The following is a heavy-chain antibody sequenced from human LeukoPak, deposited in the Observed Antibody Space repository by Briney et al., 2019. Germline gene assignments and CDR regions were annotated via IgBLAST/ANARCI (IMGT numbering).Heavy chain of an antibody. D-gene: IGHD4-17*01. J-gene: IGHJ4*02. CDR2: IRYDGSNK. V-gene: IGHV3-30*02. CDR3: AKHQDGDPYYFDY. CDR1: GFTFSSYG. Sequence: GGSLRLSCAASGFTFSSYGMHWVRQAPGKGLEWVAFIRYDGSNKYYADSVKGRFTISRDNSKNTLYLQMNSLRAEDTAVYYCAKHQDGDPYYFDYWGQGTLVTVSS.